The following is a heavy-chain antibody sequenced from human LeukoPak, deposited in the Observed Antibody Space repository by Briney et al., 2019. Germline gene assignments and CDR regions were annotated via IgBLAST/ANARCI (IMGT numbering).Heavy chain of an antibody. Sequence: PGGSLRLSCAASGFTFSSYAISWVSQAPGKGLEWVSAISGSGGSTYYADSVKGRFTISRDNSKNTLFLQMNSLRAEDTAVYYCAKDKCGGGDCYYFDYWGQGTLVTVSS. J-gene: IGHJ4*02. CDR1: GFTFSSYA. V-gene: IGHV3-23*01. CDR3: AKDKCGGGDCYYFDY. CDR2: ISGSGGST. D-gene: IGHD2-21*02.